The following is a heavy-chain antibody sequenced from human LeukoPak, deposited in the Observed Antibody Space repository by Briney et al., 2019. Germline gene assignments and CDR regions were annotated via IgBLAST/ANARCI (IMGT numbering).Heavy chain of an antibody. D-gene: IGHD3-10*01. J-gene: IGHJ4*02. CDR2: IYYSGST. CDR1: GGSISSSSYY. Sequence: SETLSLTCTVSGGSISSSSYYWGWIRQPPGKGLEWIGSIYYSGSTYYNPSLKSRVTISVDTSKNQFSLKLSSVTAADTAVYYCARLGIRGVRDYWGQGTLVTVSS. V-gene: IGHV4-39*07. CDR3: ARLGIRGVRDY.